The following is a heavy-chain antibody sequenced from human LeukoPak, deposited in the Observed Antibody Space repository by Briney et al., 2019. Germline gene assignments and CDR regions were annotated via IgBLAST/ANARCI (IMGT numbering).Heavy chain of an antibody. CDR2: VSSDGSNK. CDR1: EFTFSSYA. V-gene: IGHV3-30*04. J-gene: IGHJ4*02. D-gene: IGHD2-2*02. CDR3: AKGGRYNSGAPYLGLDF. Sequence: GGSLRLSCTASEFTFSSYAMHWVRQAPGKGLEWVAVVSSDGSNKYYTDSVKGRVTISRDNSKITLYLQMNSLRPEDTAVYYCAKGGRYNSGAPYLGLDFWGQGTLVTVSS.